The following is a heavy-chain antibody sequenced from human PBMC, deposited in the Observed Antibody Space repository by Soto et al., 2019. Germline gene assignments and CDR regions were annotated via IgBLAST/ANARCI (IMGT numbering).Heavy chain of an antibody. CDR2: LSGSGSST. Sequence: PGGSLRLSCAASGFTFGRYAMTWVRQAPGKGLEWVSSLSGSGSSTYYADSVKGRFTISRDNSKDMLHLQMHSLRAEDTAMYYCASQPAYCTNGVCHPNYYGMDVWGQGTTVTVSS. V-gene: IGHV3-23*01. CDR3: ASQPAYCTNGVCHPNYYGMDV. CDR1: GFTFGRYA. D-gene: IGHD2-8*01. J-gene: IGHJ6*02.